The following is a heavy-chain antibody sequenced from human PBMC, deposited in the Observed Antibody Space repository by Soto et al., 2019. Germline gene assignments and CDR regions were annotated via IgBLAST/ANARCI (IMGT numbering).Heavy chain of an antibody. V-gene: IGHV4-30-4*01. CDR1: GGSISSDYY. CDR3: ARGRPNYYYYGLDV. Sequence: PSETLSLTCTVSGGSISSDYYWTWVRQPPGRGLEWIGYKYYSGATDSDPSLKRGVSFSVDTSKNQFSLNLTSVTVADTAVYYCARGRPNYYYYGLDVWGQGIPVTVS. J-gene: IGHJ6*02. CDR2: KYYSGAT.